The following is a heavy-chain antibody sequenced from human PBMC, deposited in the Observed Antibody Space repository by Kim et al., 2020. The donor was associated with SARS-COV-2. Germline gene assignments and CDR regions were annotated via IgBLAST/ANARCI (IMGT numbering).Heavy chain of an antibody. Sequence: GGSLRLSCAASGFTVSSNYMSWVRQAPGKGLEWVSVIYSGGSTYYADSVKGRFTISRDNSKNTLYLQMNSLRAEDTAVYYCARASYYYDSSGYLFDYWGQGTLVTVSS. D-gene: IGHD3-22*01. CDR1: GFTVSSNY. V-gene: IGHV3-53*01. CDR2: IYSGGST. CDR3: ARASYYYDSSGYLFDY. J-gene: IGHJ4*02.